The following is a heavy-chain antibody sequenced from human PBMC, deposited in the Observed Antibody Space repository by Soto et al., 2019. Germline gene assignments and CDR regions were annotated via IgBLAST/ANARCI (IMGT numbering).Heavy chain of an antibody. V-gene: IGHV4-34*01. CDR2: INHSGTI. CDR1: GGSFSGYH. D-gene: IGHD2-21*02. Sequence: PSETLSLTCAVYGGSFSGYHWTWIRQPPGKGLEWIGEINHSGTINFNPSLKSRLTISLDTSKKHFSLKLSSVTDADTAAYYCARADRTLVTSYSLDVWGQGTTVT. CDR3: ARADRTLVTSYSLDV. J-gene: IGHJ6*02.